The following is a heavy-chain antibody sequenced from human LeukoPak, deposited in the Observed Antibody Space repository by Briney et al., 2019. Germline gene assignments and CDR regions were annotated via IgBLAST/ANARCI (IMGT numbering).Heavy chain of an antibody. Sequence: SETLSLTCTVSGGSISSSSYYWGWIRQPPGKGLEWIGSIYYSGSTYYNPSLKSRVTISVDTSKNQFSLKLSSVTAADTAVYYCARCYCSGGSCYSGVYYYYGMDVWGQGTTVTVSS. CDR3: ARCYCSGGSCYSGVYYYYGMDV. V-gene: IGHV4-39*07. CDR1: GGSISSSSYY. J-gene: IGHJ6*02. CDR2: IYYSGST. D-gene: IGHD2-15*01.